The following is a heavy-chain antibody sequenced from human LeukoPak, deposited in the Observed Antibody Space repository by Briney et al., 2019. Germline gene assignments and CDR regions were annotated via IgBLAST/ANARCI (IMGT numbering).Heavy chain of an antibody. CDR1: GFTVSSNY. D-gene: IGHD6-19*01. Sequence: GGSLRLSCAASGFTVSSNYMSWVRQAPGKGLEWVSVIYSGGSTYYADSAKGRFTISRDNSKNTLYLQMNSLRAEDTAVYYCARALLDSSGWYPLSWQFDYWGQGTLVTVSS. J-gene: IGHJ4*02. CDR3: ARALLDSSGWYPLSWQFDY. V-gene: IGHV3-53*01. CDR2: IYSGGST.